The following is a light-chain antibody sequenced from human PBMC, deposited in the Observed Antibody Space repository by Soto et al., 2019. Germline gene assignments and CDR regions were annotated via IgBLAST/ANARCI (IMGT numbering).Light chain of an antibody. CDR1: SSDVGSYNF. CDR3: SSYPSSFYV. J-gene: IGLJ1*01. V-gene: IGLV2-14*03. CDR2: DVS. Sequence: QSVLSQPPSVSVSPGQSVTISCTGTSSDVGSYNFVYWYQHHPGKAPKLMIYDVSDRPSGVSNRFSGSKSGNTASLTISGLQAEDEAYYYCSSYPSSFYVFGTGTKVTAL.